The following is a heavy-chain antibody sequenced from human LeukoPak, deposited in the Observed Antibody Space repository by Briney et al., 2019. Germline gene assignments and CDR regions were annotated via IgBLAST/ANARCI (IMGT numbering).Heavy chain of an antibody. CDR1: GYTFTGYY. V-gene: IGHV1-2*02. J-gene: IGHJ4*02. CDR3: ARDRDYGDYTFDY. CDR2: INPNSGGT. Sequence: ASVKVSCKASGYTFTGYYMHWVRQAPGQGLEWMGWINPNSGGTNYAQKFQGRVTTTRDTSICTAYMELSRLRSDDTAVYYCARDRDYGDYTFDYWGQGTLVTVSS. D-gene: IGHD4-17*01.